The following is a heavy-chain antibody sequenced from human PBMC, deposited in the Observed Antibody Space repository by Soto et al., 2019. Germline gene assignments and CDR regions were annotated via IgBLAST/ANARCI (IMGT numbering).Heavy chain of an antibody. V-gene: IGHV3-30*18. Sequence: QVQLVESGGGVVQPGRSLRLSCAASGFTFSSYGMHWVRQAPGKGLEWVAVISYDGSNKYYADSVKGRFTISRDNSKNTLYLQMNSLRAEDTAVYYCAKDGVIAVAGTTANSYWYFDLWGRGTLVTVSS. J-gene: IGHJ2*01. CDR3: AKDGVIAVAGTTANSYWYFDL. CDR1: GFTFSSYG. CDR2: ISYDGSNK. D-gene: IGHD6-19*01.